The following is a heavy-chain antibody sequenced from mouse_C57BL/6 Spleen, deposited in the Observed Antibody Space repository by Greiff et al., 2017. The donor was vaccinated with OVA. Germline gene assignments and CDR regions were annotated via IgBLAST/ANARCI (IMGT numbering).Heavy chain of an antibody. D-gene: IGHD2-3*01. V-gene: IGHV5-9-1*02. Sequence: EVQLVESGEGLVKPGGSLKLSCAASGFTFSSYAMSWVRQTPEKRLEWVAYISSGGDYIYYADTVKGRFTISRDNARNTLYLQMSSLKSEDTAMYYGTRDRGGYYPYAMDYWGQGTSVTVSS. CDR2: ISSGGDYI. J-gene: IGHJ4*01. CDR1: GFTFSSYA. CDR3: TRDRGGYYPYAMDY.